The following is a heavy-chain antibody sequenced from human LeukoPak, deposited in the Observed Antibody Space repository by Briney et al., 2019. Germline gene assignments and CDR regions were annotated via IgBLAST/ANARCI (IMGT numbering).Heavy chain of an antibody. V-gene: IGHV4-61*09. D-gene: IGHD2-15*01. CDR2: VYSTGSSNPSLKSRST. Sequence: SQTLSLTCTVSGGSISSDNYYWSWIRQPPGKELEWIGHVYSTGSSNPSLKSRSTIYKPSLKSRVTISVDTSKNQFSLKLSSVTAADTAVYYCARRPHGCSGDSCYRLFLVWFDPWGQGTLVTVSS. J-gene: IGHJ5*02. CDR1: GGSISSDNYY. CDR3: ARRPHGCSGDSCYRLFLVWFDP.